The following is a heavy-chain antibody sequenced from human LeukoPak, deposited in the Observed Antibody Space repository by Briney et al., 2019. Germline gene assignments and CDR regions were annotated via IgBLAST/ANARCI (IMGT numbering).Heavy chain of an antibody. V-gene: IGHV3-30*02. CDR3: ARGVTSWPQGPYHFHY. D-gene: IGHD2-2*01. J-gene: IGHJ4*02. CDR2: IESNGNEK. Sequence: GGSLRLSCAASGFTFKDYAMNWVRQAPSKGLEWVASIESNGNEKYSSDSLKGRFTISRDNSKNTLYLQMNTVRPEDTALFYCARGVTSWPQGPYHFHYWGQGILITVSS. CDR1: GFTFKDYA.